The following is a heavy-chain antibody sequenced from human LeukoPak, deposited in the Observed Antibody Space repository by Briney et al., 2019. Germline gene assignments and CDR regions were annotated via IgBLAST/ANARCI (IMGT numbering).Heavy chain of an antibody. D-gene: IGHD2-2*01. CDR3: AINKGGYCSSTSCHGRRNWFDP. Sequence: PSETRSLTCAVYGGSFSGYYWSWIRQPPGKGREWIGEINHSGSTNYNPSLKSRVTISVDTSKNQFSLKLSSVTAADTAVYYCAINKGGYCSSTSCHGRRNWFDPWGQGTLVTVSS. V-gene: IGHV4-34*01. CDR1: GGSFSGYY. J-gene: IGHJ5*02. CDR2: INHSGST.